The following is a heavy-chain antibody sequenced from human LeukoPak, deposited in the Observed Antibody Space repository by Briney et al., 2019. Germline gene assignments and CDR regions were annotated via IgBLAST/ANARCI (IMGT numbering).Heavy chain of an antibody. CDR3: ARGWASAVRGVDFDY. J-gene: IGHJ4*02. CDR1: GGSFSGYY. V-gene: IGHV4-34*01. D-gene: IGHD3-10*01. Sequence: SETPSLTCAVYGGSFSGYYWSWIRQPPGKGLEWIGEINHSGSTNYNPSLKSRVTISVDTSKNQFSLKLSSVTAADTAVYYCARGWASAVRGVDFDYWGQGTLVTVSS. CDR2: INHSGST.